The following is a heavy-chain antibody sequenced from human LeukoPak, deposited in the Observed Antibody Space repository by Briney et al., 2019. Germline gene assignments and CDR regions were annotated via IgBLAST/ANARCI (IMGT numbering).Heavy chain of an antibody. D-gene: IGHD7-27*01. J-gene: IGHJ5*02. CDR1: GFTFSNYG. V-gene: IGHV3-30*02. CDR3: AKGQLGIQSSKWFDP. CDR2: IRYDGSDK. Sequence: GGSLRLSCAASGFTFSNYGMYWVRQAPGKGLEWGAFIRYDGSDKFYADSVKGRFTMSRDNSKNTLYLQMDSLRPEDTAVYYCAKGQLGIQSSKWFDPWGQGTLVTVSS.